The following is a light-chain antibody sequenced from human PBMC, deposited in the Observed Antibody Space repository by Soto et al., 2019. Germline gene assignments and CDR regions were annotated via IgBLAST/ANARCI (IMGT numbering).Light chain of an antibody. J-gene: IGLJ1*01. Sequence: QSVLTQPRSVSGSPGQSVTISCTGTSSDVSAYNYVSWYQQHPGKAPKLMTYDVSKRPSGVPDRFSGSKSGNTASLTISGLQAEDEDDYYCCSYADNYSYVFGTGTQVT. CDR1: SSDVSAYNY. CDR3: CSYADNYSYV. V-gene: IGLV2-11*01. CDR2: DVS.